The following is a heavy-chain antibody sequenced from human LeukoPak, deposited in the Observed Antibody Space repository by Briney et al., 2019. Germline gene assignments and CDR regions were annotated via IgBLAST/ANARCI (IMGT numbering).Heavy chain of an antibody. Sequence: SQTLSLTCTVSDGSIRSDIYYWTWIRQPAGKGLEWIGRTYTSGSPTYNPSLQSRVTISVDTSKNQFSLRLTSVTAADTAVYYCARDLGSYSSWGQGTLVTVSS. CDR1: DGSIRSDIYY. V-gene: IGHV4-61*02. CDR3: ARDLGSYSS. D-gene: IGHD1-26*01. J-gene: IGHJ5*02. CDR2: TYTSGSP.